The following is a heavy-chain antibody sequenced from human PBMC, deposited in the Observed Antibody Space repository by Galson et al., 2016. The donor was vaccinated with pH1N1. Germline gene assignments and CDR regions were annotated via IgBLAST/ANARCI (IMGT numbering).Heavy chain of an antibody. V-gene: IGHV3-11*01. D-gene: IGHD3-10*01. Sequence: SLRLSCAASGFTFSDYYMTWIRQPPGKGPEWVAYIGRSRNVTYYADSVKGRFTISRDNAKYSLYLQMNGLRAEDTAVYYCATENYGSRSDDRGRTFDYWGQGILVTVYS. J-gene: IGHJ4*02. CDR3: ATENYGSRSDDRGRTFDY. CDR1: GFTFSDYY. CDR2: IGRSRNVT.